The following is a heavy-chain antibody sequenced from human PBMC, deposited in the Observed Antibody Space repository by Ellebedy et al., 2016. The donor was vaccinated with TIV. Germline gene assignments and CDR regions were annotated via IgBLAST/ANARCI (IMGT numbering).Heavy chain of an antibody. Sequence: GESLKISCEGSGYSFSTYWITWVRQMPGKGLESMGRIYPSDSYTKYSPSFQGHVTMSVDNSINTAYLQWSSLKASDTALYYCARFSGSYGGFDFWGQGTLVTVSS. CDR3: ARFSGSYGGFDF. J-gene: IGHJ4*02. V-gene: IGHV5-10-1*01. D-gene: IGHD1-26*01. CDR2: IYPSDSYT. CDR1: GYSFSTYW.